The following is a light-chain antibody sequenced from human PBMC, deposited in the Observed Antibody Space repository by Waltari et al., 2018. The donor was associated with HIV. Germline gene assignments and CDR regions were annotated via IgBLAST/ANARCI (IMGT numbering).Light chain of an antibody. V-gene: IGKV1-9*01. CDR2: AES. CDR1: QGISSY. CDR3: QQLNSFPLT. Sequence: DIQLTQSPSFLSASVGNRVTITCRASQGISSYLAWYQQKPGKAPKPLIYAESTLQSGVPSRFSGSGSGTEFTLTISSLQPEDFATYYCQQLNSFPLTFGGGTKVEIK. J-gene: IGKJ4*01.